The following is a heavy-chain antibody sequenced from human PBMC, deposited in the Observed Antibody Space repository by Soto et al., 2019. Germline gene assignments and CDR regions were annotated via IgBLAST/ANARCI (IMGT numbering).Heavy chain of an antibody. Sequence: GGSLRLSCAASGFTFSSYSMNWVRQAPGKGLEWVSSISSSSSYIYYADSVKGRFTISRDNAKNSLYLQMNSLRAEDTAVYYCARDLQHYDSSGSKKSYYFHYWGQGTLVTVS. V-gene: IGHV3-21*01. CDR3: ARDLQHYDSSGSKKSYYFHY. CDR2: ISSSSSYI. J-gene: IGHJ4*02. CDR1: GFTFSSYS. D-gene: IGHD3-22*01.